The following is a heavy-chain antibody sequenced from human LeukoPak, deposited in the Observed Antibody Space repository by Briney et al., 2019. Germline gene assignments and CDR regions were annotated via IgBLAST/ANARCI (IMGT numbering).Heavy chain of an antibody. CDR3: ARDPFITIFGVVIRRDY. J-gene: IGHJ4*02. V-gene: IGHV4-34*01. CDR1: GGSVSGYK. D-gene: IGHD3-3*01. CDR2: IRHSGST. Sequence: SETLSLTCGVHGGSVSGYKGSWLRQPPGKGLERFGQIRHSGSTAYNPSLKSRVTISVDTSKNQFSLKLSSVTAADTAMYYCARDPFITIFGVVIRRDYWGQGTLVTVSS.